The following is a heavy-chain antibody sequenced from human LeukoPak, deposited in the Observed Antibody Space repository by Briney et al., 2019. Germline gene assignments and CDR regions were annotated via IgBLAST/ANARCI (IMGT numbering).Heavy chain of an antibody. CDR3: TSPWPGIAVAGTDY. CDR1: GFTFSSYA. V-gene: IGHV3-15*01. J-gene: IGHJ4*02. CDR2: IKSKTDGGTT. D-gene: IGHD6-19*01. Sequence: PGRSLRLSCAASGFTFSSYAMHWVRQAPGKGLEWVGRIKSKTDGGTTDYAAPVKGRFTISRDDSKNTLYLQMNSLKTEDTAVYYCTSPWPGIAVAGTDYWGQGTLVTVSS.